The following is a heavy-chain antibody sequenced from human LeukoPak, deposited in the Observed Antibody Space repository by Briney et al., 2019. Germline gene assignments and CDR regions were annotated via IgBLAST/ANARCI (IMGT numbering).Heavy chain of an antibody. V-gene: IGHV3-53*01. Sequence: PGGSLRLSCAASGFTVSNSFMSWIRQAPGKGLEWVSVIYSDGTSYYADSVKARFSISRDNSKNSLYLQMNSLRVEGTAMYYCTKTGGPWDWGQGTLVTVSS. D-gene: IGHD7-27*01. CDR1: GFTVSNSF. J-gene: IGHJ4*02. CDR2: IYSDGTS. CDR3: TKTGGPWD.